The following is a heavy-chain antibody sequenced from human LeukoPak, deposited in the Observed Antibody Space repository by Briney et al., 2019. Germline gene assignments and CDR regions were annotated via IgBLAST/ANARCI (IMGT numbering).Heavy chain of an antibody. CDR2: IYTSGGT. CDR1: GASMYSYY. J-gene: IGHJ4*02. D-gene: IGHD3-22*01. CDR3: AREARDHYDGSGYYNDY. Sequence: SETLSLTCSVSGASMYSYYGSWIRQSAGGGLEWIGRIYTSGGTNYNPSLASRVTMSLDMSQRQFSLKLTSLTAADTAVYYCAREARDHYDGSGYYNDYWGQGTLVTVSS. V-gene: IGHV4-4*07.